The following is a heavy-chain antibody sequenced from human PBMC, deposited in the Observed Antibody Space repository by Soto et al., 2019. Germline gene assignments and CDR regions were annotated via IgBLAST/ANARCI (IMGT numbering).Heavy chain of an antibody. Sequence: SETLSLTCAVYGGSFSGYYWSWIRQPPGKGLEWIGEINHTGSTNYNPSLESRVTISVDNSKNLFSLRLNSVTAADTAVYYCARDYYDSSGSYRYFDYWGQGALVTVSS. D-gene: IGHD3-22*01. J-gene: IGHJ4*02. CDR3: ARDYYDSSGSYRYFDY. V-gene: IGHV4-34*01. CDR1: GGSFSGYY. CDR2: INHTGST.